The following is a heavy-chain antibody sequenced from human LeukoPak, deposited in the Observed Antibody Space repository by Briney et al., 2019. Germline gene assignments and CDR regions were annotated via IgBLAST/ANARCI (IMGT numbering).Heavy chain of an antibody. Sequence: ASVKVSCKASGYTFTSYGISWVRQAPGQGLEWMGWISAYNGNTNYAQKLQGRVTMTTDTSTSTAYMELRSLRSDDSAVYYCARGRMDSSSKRHVDYWGQGTLVTVSS. CDR3: ARGRMDSSSKRHVDY. D-gene: IGHD6-13*01. J-gene: IGHJ4*02. CDR2: ISAYNGNT. V-gene: IGHV1-18*01. CDR1: GYTFTSYG.